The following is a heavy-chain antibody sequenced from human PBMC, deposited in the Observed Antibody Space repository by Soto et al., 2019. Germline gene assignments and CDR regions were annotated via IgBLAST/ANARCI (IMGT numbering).Heavy chain of an antibody. J-gene: IGHJ5*02. CDR1: GGSISSSSCY. V-gene: IGHV4-39*01. Sequence: SETLSLTCIVSGGSISSSSCYWGWILQPPGKGLELIVCIYYIGSTYYNPSLKSRVTISVDTSKKQFSLKLSSVTAADTAVFYCARQRARNWFDPWGQGTLVTVSS. CDR2: IYYIGST. CDR3: ARQRARNWFDP. D-gene: IGHD6-6*01.